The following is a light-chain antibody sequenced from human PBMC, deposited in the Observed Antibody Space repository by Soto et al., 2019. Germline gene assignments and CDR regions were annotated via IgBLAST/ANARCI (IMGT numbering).Light chain of an antibody. J-gene: IGLJ1*01. Sequence: QYVLTQPPSVSGAPGQRVTISCTWSSSNIGAGYDVHWYQQRPGTAPKLLIFGNINRPSGVPDRFSGSKSGNAASLAITGLQAEDEGDYYCQSYDSTLSARYVFGTGTKVTVL. CDR2: GNI. CDR1: SSNIGAGYD. CDR3: QSYDSTLSARYV. V-gene: IGLV1-40*01.